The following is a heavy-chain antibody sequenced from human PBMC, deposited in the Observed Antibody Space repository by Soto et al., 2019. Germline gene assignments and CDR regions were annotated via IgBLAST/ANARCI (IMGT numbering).Heavy chain of an antibody. CDR2: IYHSGST. CDR3: ARVAVAGTRVDY. Sequence: SETLSLTCTVSGGSISSSSYYWGWIHQPPGKGLEWIGEIYHSGSTNYNPSLKSRVTISVDKSKNQFSLKLSSVTAADTAVYYCARVAVAGTRVDYWGQGTLVTVSS. V-gene: IGHV4-39*07. D-gene: IGHD6-19*01. CDR1: GGSISSSSYY. J-gene: IGHJ4*02.